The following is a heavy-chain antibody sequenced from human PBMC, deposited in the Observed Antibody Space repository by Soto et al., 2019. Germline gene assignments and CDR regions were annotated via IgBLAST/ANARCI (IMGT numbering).Heavy chain of an antibody. V-gene: IGHV1-24*01. Sequence: ASVKVSCKVSGYTLTELSMHWVRQAPGKGLEWMGGFDPEDGETIYAQKFQGRVTMTEDTSTDTAYMELSSLRSEDTAVYYCATGLNYDFWSGYSRYAFDIWGQGTTVTVSS. CDR2: FDPEDGET. D-gene: IGHD3-3*01. J-gene: IGHJ3*02. CDR1: GYTLTELS. CDR3: ATGLNYDFWSGYSRYAFDI.